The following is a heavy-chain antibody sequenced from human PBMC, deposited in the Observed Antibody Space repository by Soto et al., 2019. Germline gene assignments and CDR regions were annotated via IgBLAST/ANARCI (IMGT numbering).Heavy chain of an antibody. Sequence: GYHWSWNNQHPGKGLEWIGYIYYSGSTYYNPSLKSRVTISVDTSKNQFSLKLSSVTAADTAVYYCAREATGLTTVRGFEYWIHGTLVTVTS. CDR1: GYH. V-gene: IGHV4-31*02. CDR2: IYYSGST. J-gene: IGHJ4*01. D-gene: IGHD3-10*01. CDR3: AREATGLTTVRGFEY.